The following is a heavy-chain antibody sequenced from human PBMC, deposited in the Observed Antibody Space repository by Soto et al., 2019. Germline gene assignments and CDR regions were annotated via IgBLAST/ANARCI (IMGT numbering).Heavy chain of an antibody. D-gene: IGHD1-26*01. J-gene: IGHJ4*02. Sequence: QVHLVESGGGAVQPGRSLRLSCAASGFTFTNHAMHWVRQAPGRGLEWVAAISPDGGYTEYADSVKGRFTISRDNSRDTLYVQMDSLRVEDTAVYYCARDVFAFGTVGAIDYWGQGTLVPVSS. V-gene: IGHV3-30-3*01. CDR1: GFTFTNHA. CDR3: ARDVFAFGTVGAIDY. CDR2: ISPDGGYT.